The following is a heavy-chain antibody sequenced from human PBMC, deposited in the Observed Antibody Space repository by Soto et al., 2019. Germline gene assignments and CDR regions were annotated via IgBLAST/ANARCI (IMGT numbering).Heavy chain of an antibody. CDR3: AREIADYVWGTHYGMDV. CDR1: GGSISSGDYY. J-gene: IGHJ6*02. CDR2: IYYSGST. D-gene: IGHD3-16*01. V-gene: IGHV4-30-4*01. Sequence: QVQLQESGPGLVKPSQTLSLTCTVSGGSISSGDYYWSWIRQPPGKGLEWIGYIYYSGSTYYNPSLKIRVTISVDTSKNQFSLKLSSVTAADTAVYYCAREIADYVWGTHYGMDVWGQGTTVTVSS.